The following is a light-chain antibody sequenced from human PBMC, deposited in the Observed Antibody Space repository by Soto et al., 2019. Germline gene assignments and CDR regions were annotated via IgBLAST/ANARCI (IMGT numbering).Light chain of an antibody. CDR2: GAS. CDR3: QQYNTWPPLT. J-gene: IGKJ4*01. CDR1: QSVSSN. Sequence: EIVMTQSPATLSVSPGERATLSCRASQSVSSNLAWYQQKPGQAPRLLIYGASTRATGIPVRFSGSGSGTEFTLTISSLQAEDFAVYYCQQYNTWPPLTFGGGTKVDIK. V-gene: IGKV3-15*01.